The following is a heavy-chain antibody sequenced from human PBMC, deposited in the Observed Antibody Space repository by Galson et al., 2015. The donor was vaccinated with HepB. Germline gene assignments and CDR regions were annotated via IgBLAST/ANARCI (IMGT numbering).Heavy chain of an antibody. CDR3: ARAPWHLDFGGGREGPFDP. J-gene: IGHJ5*02. D-gene: IGHD3-16*01. Sequence: SVKVSCKASGYTFTTFNINWVRQAAGQGLEWMGWIHPNRGNTVYAQRFQGRVIMTRDISVSTAYMELSSLTSDDTAIYYCARAPWHLDFGGGREGPFDPWGQGTLVTVSS. CDR1: GYTFTTFN. V-gene: IGHV1-8*01. CDR2: IHPNRGNT.